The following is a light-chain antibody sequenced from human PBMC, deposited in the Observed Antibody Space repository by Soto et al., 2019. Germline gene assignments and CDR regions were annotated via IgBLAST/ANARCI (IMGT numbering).Light chain of an antibody. CDR1: QSVSSSY. CDR3: QQYGSSTWT. J-gene: IGKJ1*01. Sequence: EIVLTQSPGTLSLSPGERATLSCRASQSVSSSYLAWYQQKPGQAPRLLIYGSSSRYTGIPDRFSGSGSGTDFTLTISRLEPEDFAVYYCQQYGSSTWTFGQGTKVEIK. V-gene: IGKV3-20*01. CDR2: GSS.